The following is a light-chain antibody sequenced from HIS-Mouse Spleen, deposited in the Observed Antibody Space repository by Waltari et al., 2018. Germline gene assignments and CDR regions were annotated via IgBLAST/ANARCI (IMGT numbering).Light chain of an antibody. V-gene: IGLV2-14*01. CDR3: SSYTSSSPYVV. J-gene: IGLJ2*01. CDR2: EVS. Sequence: QSALTQPASVSGSPGRSITISCTGTSSDVGGYNYVPWYQQPPGKAPQLMIYEVSNRPSGVSNRFSGSKSGNTASLTISGLQAEDEADYYCSSYTSSSPYVVFGGGTKLTVL. CDR1: SSDVGGYNY.